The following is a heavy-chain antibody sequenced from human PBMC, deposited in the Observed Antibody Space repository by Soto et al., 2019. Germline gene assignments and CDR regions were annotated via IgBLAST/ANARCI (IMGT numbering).Heavy chain of an antibody. CDR2: INHSGST. V-gene: IGHV4-34*01. CDR1: GGSFSGYY. Sequence: SETLSLTCAVYGGSFSGYYWSWIRQPPGKGLEWIGEINHSGSTNYNPSLKSRVTISVDTSKNQFSLKLSSVTAADTAVYYCARGRSPRTYYYYMDVWGKGTTVTVSS. J-gene: IGHJ6*03. D-gene: IGHD1-26*01. CDR3: ARGRSPRTYYYYMDV.